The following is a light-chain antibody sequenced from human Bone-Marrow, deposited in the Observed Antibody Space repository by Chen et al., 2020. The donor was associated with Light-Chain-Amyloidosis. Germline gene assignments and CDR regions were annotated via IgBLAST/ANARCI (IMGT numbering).Light chain of an antibody. CDR3: QVWERSRDRPV. Sequence: SYVLTQPSSVSVAPGQTATIACGGNNIGSTSVHWYQQTPGQAPLLVVYDDSDRPSGIPERWSGSNSGNTATLSIRRVEAGDEADYYGQVWERSRDRPVFGGGTKLTVL. J-gene: IGLJ3*02. CDR2: DDS. CDR1: NIGSTS. V-gene: IGLV3-21*02.